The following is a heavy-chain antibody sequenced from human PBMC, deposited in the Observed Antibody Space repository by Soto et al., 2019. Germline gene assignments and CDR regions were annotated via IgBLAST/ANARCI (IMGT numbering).Heavy chain of an antibody. V-gene: IGHV5-51*01. CDR3: ARPANTVADHFDL. D-gene: IGHD4-17*01. Sequence: GESLKISCQVSGYTFTIYWIGWVRQMPGKGLEWMGIIYPSDSDTRYSPSFEGQVTISADQSINTAYLQWDSLKASDTAIYYCARPANTVADHFDLWGQGTPVTVSS. CDR2: IYPSDSDT. J-gene: IGHJ4*02. CDR1: GYTFTIYW.